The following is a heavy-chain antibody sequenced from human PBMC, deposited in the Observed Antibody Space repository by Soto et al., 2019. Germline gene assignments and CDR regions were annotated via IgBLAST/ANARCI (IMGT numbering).Heavy chain of an antibody. CDR1: GFTFSSYG. CDR2: ISYDGSNK. Sequence: QVQLVESGGGVVQPGRSLRLSCAASGFTFSSYGMHWVRQAPGKGLEWVAVISYDGSNKYYADSVKGRFTISRDNSKNTLYLQMNSLRAEDTAVYYCAKDPVTDSYGPYYFDYWGQGTLVTVSS. V-gene: IGHV3-30*18. J-gene: IGHJ4*02. D-gene: IGHD5-18*01. CDR3: AKDPVTDSYGPYYFDY.